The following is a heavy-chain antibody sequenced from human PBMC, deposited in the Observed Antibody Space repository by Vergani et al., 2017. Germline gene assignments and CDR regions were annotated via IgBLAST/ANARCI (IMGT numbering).Heavy chain of an antibody. CDR2: IQFDGSNQ. J-gene: IGHJ4*02. CDR1: GFTLSNYV. Sequence: QVQLVESVGGVVQRGGSLRLSCATSGFTLSNYVMQWIRQGTGKGLEVVTFIQFDGSNQYYADSVKGRFTLSRDFSKNTLYLKMNSLRTDDTATYYCAKHFRGWGIDYWCQGTQVIVSS. D-gene: IGHD3-16*01. CDR3: AKHFRGWGIDY. V-gene: IGHV3-30*02.